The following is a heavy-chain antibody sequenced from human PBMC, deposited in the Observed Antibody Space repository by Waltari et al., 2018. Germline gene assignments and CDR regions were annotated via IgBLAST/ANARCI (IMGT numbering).Heavy chain of an antibody. CDR1: GFSISYFW. CDR3: TRDWRHMAFDY. CDR2: IDGDGTTT. J-gene: IGHJ4*02. V-gene: IGHV3-74*01. D-gene: IGHD1-1*01. Sequence: EIHLLESGVGFVQPGGSLRLPCPGSGFSISYFWMHWVRLTPGKGLRGVSRIDGDGTTTTYADSVKGRFTISRDNAKNTVYLDMSSLRVEDTAVYFCTRDWRHMAFDYWGQGTRVTVSS.